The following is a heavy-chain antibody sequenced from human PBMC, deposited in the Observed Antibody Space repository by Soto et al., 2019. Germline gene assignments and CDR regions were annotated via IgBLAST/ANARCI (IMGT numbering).Heavy chain of an antibody. Sequence: EVQLVESGGGLVQPGGSLRLSCAASGFIFSAYPMHWVRQAPGEGLEYVSAIRTNGGSTYYANSVKGRFTISRDNSKNTLYLQMGTLSAEDMAIYYGARGDDYVPFDYWGQGTVVTVSS. CDR3: ARGDDYVPFDY. V-gene: IGHV3-64*01. J-gene: IGHJ4*02. D-gene: IGHD4-17*01. CDR2: IRTNGGST. CDR1: GFIFSAYP.